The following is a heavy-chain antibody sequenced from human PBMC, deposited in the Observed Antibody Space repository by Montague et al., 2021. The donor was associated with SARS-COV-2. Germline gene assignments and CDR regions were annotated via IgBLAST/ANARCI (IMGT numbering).Heavy chain of an antibody. Sequence: CAISGDSVSSNSAAWNWIRQSPSRGLEWLGRTYYRSKWYNDYAVSVKSRITINPDTSENQFSLQLNSVTPEDTAVYYCARGLWFGELLSLYYYYGMDVWGQGTTVTVSS. CDR2: TYYRSKWYN. D-gene: IGHD3-10*01. CDR3: ARGLWFGELLSLYYYYGMDV. J-gene: IGHJ6*02. CDR1: GDSVSSNSAA. V-gene: IGHV6-1*01.